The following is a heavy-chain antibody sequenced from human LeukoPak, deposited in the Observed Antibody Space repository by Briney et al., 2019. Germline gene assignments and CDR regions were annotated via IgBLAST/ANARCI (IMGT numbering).Heavy chain of an antibody. CDR1: GGSFSGYY. CDR2: INHSGST. Sequence: SETLSLTCAVYGGSFSGYYWSWIRQPPGKGLEWIGEINHSGSTNHNPSLKSRVTISVDTSKNQFSLKLSSVTAADTAVYYCAGLIAARPNPFDYWGQGTLVTVSS. J-gene: IGHJ4*02. V-gene: IGHV4-34*01. D-gene: IGHD6-6*01. CDR3: AGLIAARPNPFDY.